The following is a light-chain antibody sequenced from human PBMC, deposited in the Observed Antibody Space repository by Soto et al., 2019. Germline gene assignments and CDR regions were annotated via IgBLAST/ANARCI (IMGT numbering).Light chain of an antibody. CDR2: DVN. Sequence: QSALTQPASVSGSPGQSITISCTGTSSNVGGYNYVSWYQQHPGKATQLMIYDVNNRPSGVSNRCSCSKSGNTAALTISGLQDYDEEDYYCSSYTSSSSVVFGGGTKLTVL. CDR3: SSYTSSSSVV. V-gene: IGLV2-14*01. CDR1: SSNVGGYNY. J-gene: IGLJ2*01.